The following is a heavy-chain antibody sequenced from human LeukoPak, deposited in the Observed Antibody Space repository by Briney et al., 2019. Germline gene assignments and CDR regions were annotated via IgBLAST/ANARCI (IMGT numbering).Heavy chain of an antibody. CDR2: IYSGGST. CDR3: ARGESG. Sequence: GGSLRLSCAASGFTVSSNYMSGVRQAPGKGLEGGLVIYSGGSTYYADSVNGRFTISRDNSKNTLYLQMNSLRAEDTAVYYCARGESGWGQGTLVTVSS. J-gene: IGHJ4*02. D-gene: IGHD6-25*01. V-gene: IGHV3-66*01. CDR1: GFTVSSNY.